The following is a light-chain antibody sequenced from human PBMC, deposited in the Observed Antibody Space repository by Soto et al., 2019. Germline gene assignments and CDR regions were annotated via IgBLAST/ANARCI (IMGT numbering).Light chain of an antibody. J-gene: IGKJ4*01. CDR3: LQHNSYPLT. CDR1: QGIRKD. CDR2: AAS. Sequence: DIQMTQSPSSLSASVGDRVTITCRASQGIRKDLGWYQQKAGKAPTRLIYAASSLQGGVPSRFSGSGSGTEFTLTINSLQPEDLATYFCLQHNSYPLTFGGGTKVEIK. V-gene: IGKV1-17*01.